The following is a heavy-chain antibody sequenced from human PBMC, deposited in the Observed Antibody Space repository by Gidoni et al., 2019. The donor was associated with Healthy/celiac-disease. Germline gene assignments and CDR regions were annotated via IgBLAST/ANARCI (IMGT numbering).Heavy chain of an antibody. J-gene: IGHJ4*02. CDR1: GFTFSSYA. CDR2: ISGSGGCT. Sequence: EVQLLESGGGLVQPGGSLRLSCAASGFTFSSYAMSWVRQAPGKGLEWVSAISGSGGCTYYADSVKGRFTISRDNSKNTLYLQMNSLRAEDTAVYYCAKAAHDLIVVVTAGFDYWGQGTLVTVSS. CDR3: AKAAHDLIVVVTAGFDY. V-gene: IGHV3-23*01. D-gene: IGHD2-21*02.